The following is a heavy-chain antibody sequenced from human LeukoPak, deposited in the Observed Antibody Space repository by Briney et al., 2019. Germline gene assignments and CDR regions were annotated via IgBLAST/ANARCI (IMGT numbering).Heavy chain of an antibody. CDR2: IIPLFGTA. Sequence: SVKVSCRASGGTFSIYSISWVRHPPGQGREWMGGIIPLFGTANYAQTFEGRVTITADESTSTAYMELSSLISEDTAVYYCAIMYYYDRTTLCNWCDPWGQGTLVTVSS. V-gene: IGHV1-69*13. J-gene: IGHJ5*02. CDR1: GGTFSIYS. CDR3: AIMYYYDRTTLCNWCDP. D-gene: IGHD3-22*01.